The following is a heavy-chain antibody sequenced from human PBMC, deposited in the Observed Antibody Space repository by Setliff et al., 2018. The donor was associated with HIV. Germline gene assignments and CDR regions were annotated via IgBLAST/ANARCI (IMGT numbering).Heavy chain of an antibody. D-gene: IGHD1-26*01. CDR1: GGSSSSTYY. J-gene: IGHJ4*02. CDR2: VIYGGST. V-gene: IGHV4-39*07. CDR3: ARRGYSGSYYYFDY. Sequence: PSETLSLTCTVSGGSSSSTYYWDWIRQPPGKGLEWIGSVIYGGSTYYRPSLKGRVTISLDTSKNQYSLRLTSVTAADTAVYLCARRGYSGSYYYFDYWGQGALVTVSS.